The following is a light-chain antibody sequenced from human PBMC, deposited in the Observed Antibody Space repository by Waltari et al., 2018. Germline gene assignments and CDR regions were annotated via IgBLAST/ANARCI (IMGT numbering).Light chain of an antibody. J-gene: IGKJ4*01. Sequence: DIVMTQTPLSLPVTPGEPASTSCRSSQSLLHSNGYTYLFWYLQKPGQSPQLLIYLGSNRASGVPDRFSGSGSGTDFTLKISRVEAEDVGVYYCLQDIQLPLTFGGGTKVEIK. CDR2: LGS. V-gene: IGKV2-28*01. CDR3: LQDIQLPLT. CDR1: QSLLHSNGYTY.